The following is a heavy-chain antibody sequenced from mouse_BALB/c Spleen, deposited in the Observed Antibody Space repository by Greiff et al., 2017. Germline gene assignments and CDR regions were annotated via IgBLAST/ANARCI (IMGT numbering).Heavy chain of an antibody. J-gene: IGHJ4*01. CDR1: GFTFSNYW. V-gene: IGHV6-6*02. Sequence: EVKLMESGGGLVQPGGSMKLSCVASGFTFSNYWMNWVRQSPEKGLEWVAEIRLKSNNYATHYAESVKGRFTISRDDSKSSVYLQMNNLRAEDTGIYYCTTGSYAMDYWGQGTSVTVSS. CDR3: TTGSYAMDY. CDR2: IRLKSNNYAT. D-gene: IGHD4-1*01.